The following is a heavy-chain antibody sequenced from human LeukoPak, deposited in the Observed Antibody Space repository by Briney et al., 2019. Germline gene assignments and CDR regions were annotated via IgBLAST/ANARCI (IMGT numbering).Heavy chain of an antibody. D-gene: IGHD4-23*01. J-gene: IGHJ4*02. CDR3: VKKGGNNGRYDYFDY. Sequence: GGSLRLSCAASGFTFSSYAMSWVRQAPGKGLEWVSVISGSGNSTYFADSVKGRFTISRDNSKNTVYLQMDSLRTEDTAVYYCVKKGGNNGRYDYFDYWGQGTLVTVSS. CDR2: ISGSGNST. V-gene: IGHV3-23*01. CDR1: GFTFSSYA.